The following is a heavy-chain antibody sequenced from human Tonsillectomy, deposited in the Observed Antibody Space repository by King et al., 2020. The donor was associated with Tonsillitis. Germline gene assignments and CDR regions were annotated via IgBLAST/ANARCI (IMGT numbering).Heavy chain of an antibody. CDR1: GGSISRSTYY. CDR3: ARQAVAFIDY. CDR2: IYYSGSA. V-gene: IGHV4-39*07. Sequence: LQLQESGPGLVKPSETLSLTCTVSGGSISRSTYYWGWIRQPPGKGLEWIGGIYYSGSAYYNPSLESRATISVDTSKNQLSLKLSSVTAADTAVYYCARQAVAFIDYWGQGTLVTVSS. J-gene: IGHJ4*02. D-gene: IGHD6-19*01.